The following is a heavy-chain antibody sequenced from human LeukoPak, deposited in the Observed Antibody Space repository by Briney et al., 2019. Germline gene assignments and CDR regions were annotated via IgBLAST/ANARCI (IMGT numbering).Heavy chain of an antibody. D-gene: IGHD2-15*01. Sequence: QAGGSLRLSCSASGFTFSSYAMHWVRQAPGKGLEYVSAISSNGGSTYYADSVKGRFTISRDNSKNTLYLQMSSLRAEDTAVYYCVKDLVAAMGFYDWFDPWGQGTLVTVSS. CDR2: ISSNGGST. CDR1: GFTFSSYA. CDR3: VKDLVAAMGFYDWFDP. J-gene: IGHJ5*02. V-gene: IGHV3-64D*06.